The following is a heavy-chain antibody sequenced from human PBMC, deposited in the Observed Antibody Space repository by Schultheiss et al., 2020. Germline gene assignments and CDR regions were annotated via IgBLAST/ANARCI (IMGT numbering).Heavy chain of an antibody. CDR2: IYTSGST. D-gene: IGHD6-19*01. CDR1: GGSISSGSYY. J-gene: IGHJ5*02. Sequence: SETLSLTCTVSGGSISSGSYYWSWIRQPAGKGLEWIGRIYTSGSTNYNPSLKSRVTISVDTSKNQFSLKLSSVTAADTAVYYCARSPHSSGWYGWFDPWGQGTLVTVSS. CDR3: ARSPHSSGWYGWFDP. V-gene: IGHV4-61*02.